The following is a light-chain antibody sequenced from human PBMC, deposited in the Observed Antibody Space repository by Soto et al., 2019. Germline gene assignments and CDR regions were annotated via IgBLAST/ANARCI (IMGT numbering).Light chain of an antibody. CDR1: QSVGSN. CDR3: QQYNNRPPWT. V-gene: IGKV3-15*01. CDR2: GAS. Sequence: EVVITQSPATLSVSPGERATLSCRASQSVGSNLAWYQQKPGQAPRLLMYGASTRATGIPARFSGSGSGAEFTLTISSQQSEDFAVYYCQQYNNRPPWTFGQGTKVEIK. J-gene: IGKJ1*01.